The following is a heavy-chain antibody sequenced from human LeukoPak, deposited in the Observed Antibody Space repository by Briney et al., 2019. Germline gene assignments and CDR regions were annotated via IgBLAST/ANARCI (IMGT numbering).Heavy chain of an antibody. CDR1: GCTFSSYA. CDR3: ASSATVVPAAEPNLDYFYYMDV. Sequence: PGGSVKLSCKASGCTFSSYAISWVRQAPGKGLEWVAGIISICGTTYYAETVQGRVTISTDDSTNTPYMELSSLRAEDTAVYYCASSATVVPAAEPNLDYFYYMDVWGKGTTVTVPS. CDR2: IISICGTT. J-gene: IGHJ6*03. D-gene: IGHD2-2*01. V-gene: IGHV1-69*05.